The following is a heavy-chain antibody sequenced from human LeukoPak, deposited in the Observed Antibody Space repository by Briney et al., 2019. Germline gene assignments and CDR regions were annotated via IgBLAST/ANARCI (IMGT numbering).Heavy chain of an antibody. CDR2: IYYSGST. D-gene: IGHD3-22*01. V-gene: IGHV4-59*01. CDR3: ARASSYSSGYYFDY. J-gene: IGHJ4*02. Sequence: SETLSLTCTVSGGSISSYYWSWIWQPPGKGLEWIGYIYYSGSTNYNPSLKSRVTISVDTSKNQFSLKLSSVTAADTAVYYCARASSYSSGYYFDYWGQGTLVTVSS. CDR1: GGSISSYY.